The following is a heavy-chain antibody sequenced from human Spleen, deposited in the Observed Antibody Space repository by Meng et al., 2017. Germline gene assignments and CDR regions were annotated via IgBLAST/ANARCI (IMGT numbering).Heavy chain of an antibody. J-gene: IGHJ4*02. Sequence: QGQLVESGAEVGKSGASVKISCKASGYRFITYYLYWVRQAPGQGLEWMGIINPSGGSTSYAQKFQGRVTMTRDTSTSTVYMELSSLRSEDTAVYYCASDLGYSDYPASSPFDHWGQGTLVTVSS. V-gene: IGHV1-46*01. D-gene: IGHD5-12*01. CDR3: ASDLGYSDYPASSPFDH. CDR2: INPSGGST. CDR1: GYRFITYY.